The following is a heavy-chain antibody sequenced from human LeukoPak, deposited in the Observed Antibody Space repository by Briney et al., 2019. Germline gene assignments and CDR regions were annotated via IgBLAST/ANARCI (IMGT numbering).Heavy chain of an antibody. V-gene: IGHV1-46*01. D-gene: IGHD3-22*01. CDR2: INPSGGST. Sequence: ASVKVSCKASGYTFTSYYMHWVRQAPGQGLEWMGIINPSGGSTSYAQKFQGRVTMTRDTSTSTVYMELSSLRSEDTAVYYCARDAITYYYDSSGSERDDAFDIWGQGTMVTVSS. J-gene: IGHJ3*02. CDR1: GYTFTSYY. CDR3: ARDAITYYYDSSGSERDDAFDI.